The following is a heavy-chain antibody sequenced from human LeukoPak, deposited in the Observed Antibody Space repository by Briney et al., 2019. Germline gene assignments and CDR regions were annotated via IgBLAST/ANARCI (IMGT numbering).Heavy chain of an antibody. Sequence: GGLVKPGGSLRLSCAASGFTFSDYYMNWIRQAPGKGLEWVANIKQDGSEKYYVDSVKGRFTISRDNAKNSLYLQMNSLRAEDAAVYYCARIIQLWLNLDYWGQGTLVTVSS. D-gene: IGHD5-18*01. CDR3: ARIIQLWLNLDY. J-gene: IGHJ4*02. CDR2: IKQDGSEK. V-gene: IGHV3-7*01. CDR1: GFTFSDYY.